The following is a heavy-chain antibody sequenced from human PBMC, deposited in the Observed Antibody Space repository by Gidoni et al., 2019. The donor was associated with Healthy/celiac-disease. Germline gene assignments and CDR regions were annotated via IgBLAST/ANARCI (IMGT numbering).Heavy chain of an antibody. D-gene: IGHD1-7*01. CDR3: AKAGTTTRSSSLPSDYGMDV. V-gene: IGHV3-9*01. CDR2: ISWNSGSI. Sequence: EVQLVESGGGLVQPGRSLRLSCAASGFTFDDYAMHWVRQAPGKGLEWVSGISWNSGSIGYADSVKGRFTISRDNAKNSLYLQMNSLRAEDTALYYCAKAGTTTRSSSLPSDYGMDVWGQGTTVTVSS. J-gene: IGHJ6*02. CDR1: GFTFDDYA.